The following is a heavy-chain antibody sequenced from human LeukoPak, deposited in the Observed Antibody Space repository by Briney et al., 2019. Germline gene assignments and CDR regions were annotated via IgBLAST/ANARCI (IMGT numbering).Heavy chain of an antibody. CDR3: TTSDSSEPDAFDI. V-gene: IGHV3-15*01. CDR2: IKSKTDGGTT. CDR1: GFTFSDAW. Sequence: GGSLRLSCAASGFTFSDAWMSWVRQAPGKGLEWVGRIKSKTDGGTTDYAAPVKGRFTISRDDSKNTLYLQMNSLKTEDTAVYYCTTSDSSEPDAFDIWGQGTMVTVSS. D-gene: IGHD3-22*01. J-gene: IGHJ3*02.